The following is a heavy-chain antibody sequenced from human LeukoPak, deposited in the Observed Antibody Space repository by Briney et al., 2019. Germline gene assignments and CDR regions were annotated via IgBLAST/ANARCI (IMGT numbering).Heavy chain of an antibody. CDR2: ISASTSSI. CDR1: GFTFSSYS. Sequence: GGSLRLSCAASGFTFSSYSMNWVRQAPGKGLEWVSYISASTSSIYYADSVKGRFTISRDIGKNSLYLQMNSLRAEDTAVYYCAASSGSGNYAYYFDYWGQGTLVTVSS. CDR3: AASSGSGNYAYYFDY. D-gene: IGHD3-22*01. J-gene: IGHJ4*02. V-gene: IGHV3-48*04.